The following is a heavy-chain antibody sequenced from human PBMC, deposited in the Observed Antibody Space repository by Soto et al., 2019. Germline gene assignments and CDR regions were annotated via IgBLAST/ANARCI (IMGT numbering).Heavy chain of an antibody. CDR3: ARDRRLGRGCGGDCYGGSFDY. Sequence: QVQLVQSGAEVKKPGSSVKVSCKASGGTFSSYTISWVRQAPGQGHEWMGRIIPILGIANYAQKFQGRVTITADKSTSTAYMELSSLRSEDTAVYYCARDRRLGRGCGGDCYGGSFDYWGQGTLVTVSS. J-gene: IGHJ4*02. CDR1: GGTFSSYT. V-gene: IGHV1-69*08. CDR2: IIPILGIA. D-gene: IGHD2-21*01.